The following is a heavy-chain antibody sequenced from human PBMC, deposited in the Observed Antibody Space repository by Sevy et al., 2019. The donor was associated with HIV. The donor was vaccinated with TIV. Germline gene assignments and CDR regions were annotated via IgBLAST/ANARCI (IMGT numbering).Heavy chain of an antibody. Sequence: SETLSLTCAVYSGSFSAYYWSWIRQPPGKGLEWIGEINHSGSTNYNPSLKSRVTISLHTSKNHFSLKLTSVTAADTAVYYCARGVTVTTVPYYFDYWGQGTLVTVSS. CDR2: INHSGST. D-gene: IGHD4-4*01. CDR3: ARGVTVTTVPYYFDY. CDR1: SGSFSAYY. J-gene: IGHJ4*02. V-gene: IGHV4-34*01.